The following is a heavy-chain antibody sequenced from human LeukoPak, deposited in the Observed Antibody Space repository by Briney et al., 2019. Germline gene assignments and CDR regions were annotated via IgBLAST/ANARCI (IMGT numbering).Heavy chain of an antibody. CDR2: IYYSGRT. Sequence: SETLSLTCTVSGASIGSDYWTWIRQPPGKGLEWIGYIYYSGRTYYNPSLQRRVTISEDTSKNQFSLKLSSVTAADTARYYCARGLRYSGRGYYMDVWGRGTTVTVSS. V-gene: IGHV4-59*01. D-gene: IGHD1-26*01. J-gene: IGHJ6*03. CDR3: ARGLRYSGRGYYMDV. CDR1: GASIGSDY.